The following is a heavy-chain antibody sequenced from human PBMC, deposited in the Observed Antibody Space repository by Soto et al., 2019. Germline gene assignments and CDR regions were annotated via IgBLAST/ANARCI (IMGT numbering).Heavy chain of an antibody. V-gene: IGHV4-59*01. D-gene: IGHD3-22*01. J-gene: IGHJ5*02. Sequence: SETLSLTCTVSGGSISSYYRSWIRQPPGKGLEWIGYIYYSGSTNYNPSLKSRVTISVDTSKNQFSLKLSSVTAADTAVYYCARGKERYYDSSGYVFDPWGQGTLVTVSS. CDR3: ARGKERYYDSSGYVFDP. CDR1: GGSISSYY. CDR2: IYYSGST.